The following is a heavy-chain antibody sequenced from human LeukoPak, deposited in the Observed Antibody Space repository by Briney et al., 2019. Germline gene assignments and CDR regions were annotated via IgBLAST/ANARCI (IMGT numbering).Heavy chain of an antibody. D-gene: IGHD6-19*01. Sequence: GGSLRLSCAASGFTFSSYSMNWVRQAPGKGLEWVSSISSSSSYIYYADSVKGRFTISGDNAKNSLYLQMNSLRAEDTAVYYCARGAVAGTGGWGQGTLVTVSS. J-gene: IGHJ4*02. CDR3: ARGAVAGTGG. CDR1: GFTFSSYS. V-gene: IGHV3-21*01. CDR2: ISSSSSYI.